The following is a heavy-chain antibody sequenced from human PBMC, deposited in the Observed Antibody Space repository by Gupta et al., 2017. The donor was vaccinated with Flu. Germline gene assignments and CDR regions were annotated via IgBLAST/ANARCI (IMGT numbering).Heavy chain of an antibody. J-gene: IGHJ4*02. CDR3: ARAFTIATDQFDY. CDR1: GFTFSDHY. D-gene: IGHD3-3*01. V-gene: IGHV3-72*01. CDR2: IRIQAKNYTT. Sequence: EVQLVESGGGLVQPGRSLRLACAASGFTFSDHYMDGVRQAPGQGPEWVGRIRIQAKNYTTEYAASVKGRFTISRDDSRNSLHLQMNSLKTEDTAVYYCARAFTIATDQFDYWGQGTLVTVSS.